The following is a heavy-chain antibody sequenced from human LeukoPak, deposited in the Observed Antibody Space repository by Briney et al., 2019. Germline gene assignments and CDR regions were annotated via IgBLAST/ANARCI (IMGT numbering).Heavy chain of an antibody. CDR2: ISLDGSNK. V-gene: IGHV3-30*18. D-gene: IGHD3-10*01. Sequence: WGSLRLSCAASGFTFSSYGMHWVRQAPGKGLEWVALISLDGSNKDYAESVKGRFTISRDSSKNTLYLQMNSLRAEDTAVYYCAKDGEVSWFGPESYWGQGTLVAVSS. CDR1: GFTFSSYG. CDR3: AKDGEVSWFGPESY. J-gene: IGHJ4*02.